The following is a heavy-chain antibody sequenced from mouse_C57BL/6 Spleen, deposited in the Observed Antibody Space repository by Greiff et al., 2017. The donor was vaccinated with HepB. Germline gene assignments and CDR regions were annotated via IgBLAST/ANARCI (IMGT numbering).Heavy chain of an antibody. J-gene: IGHJ1*03. V-gene: IGHV5-9-1*02. Sequence: VQLKESGEGLVKPGGSLKLSCAASGFTFSSYAMSWVRQTPEKRLEWVAYISSGGDYIYYADTVKGRFTISRDNARNTLYLQMSSLKSEDTAMYYCTRGGSSLYWYFDVWGTGTTVTVSS. CDR2: ISSGGDYI. CDR1: GFTFSSYA. CDR3: TRGGSSLYWYFDV. D-gene: IGHD1-1*01.